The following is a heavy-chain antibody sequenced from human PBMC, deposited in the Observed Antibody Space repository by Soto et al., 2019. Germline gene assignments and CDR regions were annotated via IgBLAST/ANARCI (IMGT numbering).Heavy chain of an antibody. CDR1: GYTFTSYA. CDR3: ARDLGSGWPDYGMDV. CDR2: INAGNGNT. V-gene: IGHV1-3*01. Sequence: GASVKVSCKASGYTFTSYAMHWVRQAPGQRLEWMGWINAGNGNTKYSQKFQGRVTITRDTSASTAYMELSSLRSEDTAVYYCARDLGSGWPDYGMDVWGQGTTVTVSS. J-gene: IGHJ6*02. D-gene: IGHD6-19*01.